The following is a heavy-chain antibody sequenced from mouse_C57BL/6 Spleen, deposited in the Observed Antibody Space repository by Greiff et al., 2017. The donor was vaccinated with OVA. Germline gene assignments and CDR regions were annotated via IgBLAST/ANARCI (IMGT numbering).Heavy chain of an antibody. V-gene: IGHV5-4*01. Sequence: EVKLMESGGGLVKPGGSLKLYCAASGFTFSSYAMSWVRQTPEKRLEWVATISDGGSYTYYPDNVKGRFTISRDNAKNNLYLQMSHLKSEDTAMYYCARDGSSGFAYWGQGTLVTVSA. CDR2: ISDGGSYT. J-gene: IGHJ3*01. CDR1: GFTFSSYA. D-gene: IGHD3-2*02. CDR3: ARDGSSGFAY.